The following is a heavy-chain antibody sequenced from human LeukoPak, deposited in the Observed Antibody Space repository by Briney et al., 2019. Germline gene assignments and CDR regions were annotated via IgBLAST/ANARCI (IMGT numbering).Heavy chain of an antibody. V-gene: IGHV4-38-2*01. J-gene: IGHJ4*02. Sequence: PSETLSLTCAGYGYSISTDYFWGWIRQPPGKGLEWIGSIYDSGSTHQTPSLMSRVTITVDTSKNQFSLKLTSVTAADTAVYFCARLCRGGWFDYWGQGTLVTVSS. CDR1: GYSISTDYF. CDR2: IYDSGST. CDR3: ARLCRGGWFDY. D-gene: IGHD3-10*01.